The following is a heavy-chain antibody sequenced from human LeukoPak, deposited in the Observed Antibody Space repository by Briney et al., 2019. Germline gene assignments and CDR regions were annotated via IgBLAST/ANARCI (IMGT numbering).Heavy chain of an antibody. V-gene: IGHV2-70*04. CDR2: IDLDDDK. J-gene: IGHJ3*02. D-gene: IGHD4-17*01. CDR3: ARAGDYGVDAFDI. Sequence: SGPTLVKPTQTLTLTCTFSGFSLSTSGMRVSWIRQPPGKALEWLARIDLDDDKFYSTSLKTRLTISKDTSKNQVVLTMTNMDPVDTATYYCARAGDYGVDAFDIWGQGTMVTVSS. CDR1: GFSLSTSGMR.